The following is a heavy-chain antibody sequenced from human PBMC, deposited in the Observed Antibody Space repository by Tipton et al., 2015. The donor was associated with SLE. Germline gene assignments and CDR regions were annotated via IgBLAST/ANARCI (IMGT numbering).Heavy chain of an antibody. J-gene: IGHJ6*03. V-gene: IGHV4-34*01. CDR3: ARVNYGSGSYLDYYYYYYMDV. CDR1: GGSFSGYY. D-gene: IGHD3-10*01. Sequence: TLSLTCAVYGGSFSGYYWSWIRQTPGKGLEWIGEINHSGSTNYNPSLKSRVTILVDTSKNQFSLKLRSVTAADTSVYYCARVNYGSGSYLDYYYYYYMDVWGKGTTVTVSS. CDR2: INHSGST.